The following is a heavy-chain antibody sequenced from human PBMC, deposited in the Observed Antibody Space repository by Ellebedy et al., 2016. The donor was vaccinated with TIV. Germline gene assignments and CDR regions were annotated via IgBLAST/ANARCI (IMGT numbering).Heavy chain of an antibody. D-gene: IGHD2-15*01. CDR1: GHSFSNYW. V-gene: IGHV5-51*01. Sequence: PGGSLRLSCKGSGHSFSNYWIAWVRQLPGKGPEWMGIIYPSDSDTRYSPSLQGQVTISADRSINTAYLQLSSLKASDTAIYYCARQGSDGMDVWGQGTTVTVS. CDR3: ARQGSDGMDV. CDR2: IYPSDSDT. J-gene: IGHJ6*02.